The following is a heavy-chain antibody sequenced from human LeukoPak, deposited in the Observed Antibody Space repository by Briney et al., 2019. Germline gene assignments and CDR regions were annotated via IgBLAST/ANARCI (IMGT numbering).Heavy chain of an antibody. Sequence: SETLSLTRTVSGGSFSGCYWTWIRQPPRKGLEWIGEISHSGSTTYSPSLRSRVTISLDTSSNQVSLKLTSMTAADTAMYYCARLRPTVVRGVISPSSFDTSGPIGRWGPGTLVTVSS. J-gene: IGHJ4*02. CDR2: ISHSGST. CDR1: GGSFSGCY. CDR3: ARLRPTVVRGVISPSSFDTSGPIGR. V-gene: IGHV4-34*01. D-gene: IGHD3-10*01.